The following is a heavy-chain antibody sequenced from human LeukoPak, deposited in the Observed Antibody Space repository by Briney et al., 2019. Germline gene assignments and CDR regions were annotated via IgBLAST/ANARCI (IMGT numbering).Heavy chain of an antibody. Sequence: ASVKVSCKASGYTFTGYFIHWVRRAPGQGLEWMGWINPNSGDTKYAQKFQGRVTLTRDTSISTAYMELRSLTSDDTAVYSCARDSSTTFGVLIFDYWGQGTLVTVSS. CDR3: ARDSSTTFGVLIFDY. CDR2: INPNSGDT. CDR1: GYTFTGYF. V-gene: IGHV1-2*02. J-gene: IGHJ4*02. D-gene: IGHD3-3*01.